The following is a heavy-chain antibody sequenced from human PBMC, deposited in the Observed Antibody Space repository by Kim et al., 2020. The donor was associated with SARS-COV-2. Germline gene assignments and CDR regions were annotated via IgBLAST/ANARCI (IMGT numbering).Heavy chain of an antibody. J-gene: IGHJ5*02. CDR3: ARGGRLGP. Sequence: SSYNNYADSVKGRFTISRDNAKNSLYLQMNSLRAEDTAVYYCARGGRLGPWGQGTLVTVSS. V-gene: IGHV3-11*06. D-gene: IGHD6-25*01. CDR2: SSYN.